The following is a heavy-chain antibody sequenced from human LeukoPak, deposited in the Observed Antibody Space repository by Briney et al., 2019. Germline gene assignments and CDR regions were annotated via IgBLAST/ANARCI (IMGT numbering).Heavy chain of an antibody. Sequence: GGSLRLSCAASRITFSNAWMSWVRQAPGKGLEWVGRIKSKTDGGTTDYAAPVKGRFTISRDDSKNTLYLQMNSLKTEDTAIYCCTKTYYYGSGSLDYWGQGTLVTVSS. D-gene: IGHD3-10*01. V-gene: IGHV3-15*01. CDR2: IKSKTDGGTT. J-gene: IGHJ4*02. CDR3: TKTYYYGSGSLDY. CDR1: RITFSNAW.